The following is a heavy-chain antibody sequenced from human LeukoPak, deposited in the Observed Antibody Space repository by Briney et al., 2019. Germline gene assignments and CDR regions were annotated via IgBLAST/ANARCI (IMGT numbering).Heavy chain of an antibody. CDR3: ARGPLYCSSTSCYQGAFDI. CDR1: GYTFTGYY. J-gene: IGHJ3*02. D-gene: IGHD2-2*01. CDR2: INPNSGGT. V-gene: IGHV1-2*02. Sequence: ASVKVSCKASGYTFTGYYMHWVRQAPGQGLEWMGWINPNSGGTNYAQKFQGRVTMTRDTSISTAYMELSRLRSDDTAVYYCARGPLYCSSTSCYQGAFDIWGQGTMVTVSS.